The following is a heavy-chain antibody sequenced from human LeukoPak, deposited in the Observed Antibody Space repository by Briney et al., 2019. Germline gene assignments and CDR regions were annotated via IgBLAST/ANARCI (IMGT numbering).Heavy chain of an antibody. CDR3: SRSLNY. CDR2: IKQDGSEK. Sequence: PGGSLRLSCAASGFTFSDSWMDWVRRAPGKGLEWVANIKQDGSEKYYVDSVKGRFTISRDNAKNSLYLQMNSLRAEDTAVYYCSRSLNYWGQGTLVTVSS. CDR1: GFTFSDSW. V-gene: IGHV3-7*01. J-gene: IGHJ4*02.